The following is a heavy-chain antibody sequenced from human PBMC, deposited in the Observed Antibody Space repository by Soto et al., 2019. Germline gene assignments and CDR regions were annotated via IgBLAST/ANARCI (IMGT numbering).Heavy chain of an antibody. Sequence: EVQLVESGGGLVQPGGSLRLSCAASGFTFSSYWMSWVRQAPGKGLEWVANIKQDGSEKYYVDSVKGRFTISRDTAKNSLYLQMNSLRAEDTAVYYCARGRRWQLVPGCLDYWGQGTLVTVSS. CDR2: IKQDGSEK. D-gene: IGHD6-6*01. V-gene: IGHV3-7*01. CDR3: ARGRRWQLVPGCLDY. J-gene: IGHJ4*02. CDR1: GFTFSSYW.